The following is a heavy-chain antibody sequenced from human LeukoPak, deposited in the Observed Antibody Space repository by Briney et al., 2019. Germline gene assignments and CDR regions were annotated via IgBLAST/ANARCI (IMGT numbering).Heavy chain of an antibody. CDR1: GFTFSSCA. D-gene: IGHD1-26*01. CDR3: AKADTGGNYFDH. CDR2: IDVGGGNT. Sequence: GGSLRLSCVASGFTFSSCAMSWVRQVPGKGLEWVSAIDVGGGNTYYADSVKGRFTFSRDNFKNTLHLQMNSLRAEDTAVYYCAKADTGGNYFDHWGQGTLVTVSS. J-gene: IGHJ4*02. V-gene: IGHV3-23*01.